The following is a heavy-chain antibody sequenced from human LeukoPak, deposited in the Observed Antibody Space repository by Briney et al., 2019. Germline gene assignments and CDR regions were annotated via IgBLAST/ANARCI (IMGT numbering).Heavy chain of an antibody. J-gene: IGHJ5*02. CDR3: ARLGRTYYDFWSGP. D-gene: IGHD3-3*01. CDR2: IYYRGST. V-gene: IGHV4-39*01. CDR1: GGAISSSTYY. Sequence: SETLSLTCTVSGGAISSSTYYWGWIRQPPGKGLEWLGTIYYRGSTYYNPSLKSRVTIPVHMSKNQFSLKLTSVTAADTAVYYCARLGRTYYDFWSGPWGQGTLVTVSS.